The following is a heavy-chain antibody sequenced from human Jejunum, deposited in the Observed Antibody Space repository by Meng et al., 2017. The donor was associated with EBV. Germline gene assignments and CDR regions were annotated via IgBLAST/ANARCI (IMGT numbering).Heavy chain of an antibody. J-gene: IGHJ5*02. CDR3: VRGPPPDT. V-gene: IGHV3-74*02. Sequence: EVAWVESGGGLVQPGGSLRLSCAASGFTFSSYGMSWVRQAPGKGLVWVSRINSDGSKTNYADSVKGRFTISRDIAKNTLYLQLNSLRADDTAVYYCVRGPPPDTWGQGTLVTVSS. CDR1: GFTFSSYG. CDR2: INSDGSKT.